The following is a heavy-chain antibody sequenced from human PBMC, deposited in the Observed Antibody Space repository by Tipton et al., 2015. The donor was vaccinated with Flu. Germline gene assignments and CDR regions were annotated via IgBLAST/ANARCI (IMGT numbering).Heavy chain of an antibody. CDR2: VHRAGNP. CDR1: GDSIGSGYF. Sequence: TLSLTCSVSGDSIGSGYFWGWIRQAPGQGLEWIGSVHRAGNPYYNPSLKSRVTISVDTSKNQFSLRLYSVTAADAAVYYCWRRDYSNYVSGPKNWFDPWGQGTLVTVSS. CDR3: WRRDYSNYVSGPKNWFDP. V-gene: IGHV4-38-2*01. J-gene: IGHJ5*02. D-gene: IGHD4-11*01.